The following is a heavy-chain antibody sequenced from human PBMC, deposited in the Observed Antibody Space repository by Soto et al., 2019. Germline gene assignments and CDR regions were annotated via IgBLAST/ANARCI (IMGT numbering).Heavy chain of an antibody. Sequence: QVPLVQSGAEVKKPGSSVKVSCKASGGTFRSYAISWVRQAPGQGLEWMGGIIPIFGTANYAQKFQGRFTITAQESTSTAYMELSSLRSEDTAVYYGARDKGRDEAAFDYWCKGTLVTVSS. CDR1: GGTFRSYA. J-gene: IGHJ4*02. CDR2: IIPIFGTA. V-gene: IGHV1-69*01. D-gene: IGHD3-10*01. CDR3: ARDKGRDEAAFDY.